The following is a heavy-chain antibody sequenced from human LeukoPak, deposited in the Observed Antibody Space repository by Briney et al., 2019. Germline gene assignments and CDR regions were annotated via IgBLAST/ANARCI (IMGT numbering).Heavy chain of an antibody. D-gene: IGHD6-19*01. V-gene: IGHV4-39*01. Sequence: SETLSLTCTVSGGSISSSSYYWGWIRQPPGKGLEWIGSIYYSGSTYYNPSLKSRVTISVDTSKNQFSLKLSSVTAADTAVYYCARLAVAGTTVDYWGQGTLDTVSS. CDR3: ARLAVAGTTVDY. CDR2: IYYSGST. J-gene: IGHJ4*02. CDR1: GGSISSSSYY.